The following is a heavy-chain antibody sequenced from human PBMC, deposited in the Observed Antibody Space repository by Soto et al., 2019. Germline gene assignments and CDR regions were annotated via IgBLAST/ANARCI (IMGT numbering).Heavy chain of an antibody. Sequence: SGPTLVNPTQTLTLTCTFSGFSLSNARMGVSWIRQPPGKALEWLAHIFSNDEKSYSTSLKSRLTISKDTSKSQVVLTMTNMDPVDTATYYCARINRRDGYNSWGQGTLVTVSS. V-gene: IGHV2-26*01. D-gene: IGHD5-12*01. CDR3: ARINRRDGYNS. J-gene: IGHJ5*02. CDR1: GFSLSNARMG. CDR2: IFSNDEK.